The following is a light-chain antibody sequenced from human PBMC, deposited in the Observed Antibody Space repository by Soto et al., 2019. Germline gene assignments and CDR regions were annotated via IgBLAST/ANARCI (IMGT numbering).Light chain of an antibody. CDR2: EVS. CDR1: SSDVGGYNY. J-gene: IGLJ3*02. V-gene: IGLV2-8*01. Sequence: QSALTQPPSASGSPGQSVTISCTGTSSDVGGYNYVSWYQQHPGKAPKLMIYEVSKRPSGVPDRFSGSKSGNTASLTVSGLQADDEADYYCSSYAGSNNWVFGRGTKLTVL. CDR3: SSYAGSNNWV.